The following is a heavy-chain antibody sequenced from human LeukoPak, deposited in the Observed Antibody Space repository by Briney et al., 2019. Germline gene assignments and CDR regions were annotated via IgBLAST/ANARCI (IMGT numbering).Heavy chain of an antibody. D-gene: IGHD3-10*01. CDR1: GISFSTYA. CDR2: IGTSGNTI. J-gene: IGHJ4*02. Sequence: PGGSLRLSCAASGISFSTYAMSWVRQAPGKGLEWVSYIGTSGNTIYYADSVKGRFTISRDNAKNSLYLQMNSLRDEDTAVYYCARGPPLFTNWGQGTLVTVSS. V-gene: IGHV3-48*02. CDR3: ARGPPLFTN.